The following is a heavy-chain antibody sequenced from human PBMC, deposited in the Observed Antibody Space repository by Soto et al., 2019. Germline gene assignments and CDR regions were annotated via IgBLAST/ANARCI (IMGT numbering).Heavy chain of an antibody. D-gene: IGHD6-13*01. Sequence: AAVKVSCKASGYTFTGYYMHWVRQAPGQGXEWMGWINPNSGGTNYAQKFQGRVTMTRDTSISTAYMELSRLRSDDTAVYYCARDRVAAAGTPYYYYRMDVWGQGTTVTVSS. CDR2: INPNSGGT. J-gene: IGHJ6*02. V-gene: IGHV1-2*02. CDR3: ARDRVAAAGTPYYYYRMDV. CDR1: GYTFTGYY.